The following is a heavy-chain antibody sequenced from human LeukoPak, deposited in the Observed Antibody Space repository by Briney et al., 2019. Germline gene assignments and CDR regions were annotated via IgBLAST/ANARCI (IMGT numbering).Heavy chain of an antibody. CDR3: ARRSISERDGYNSVGYDY. V-gene: IGHV4-38-2*02. CDR2: IYHSGST. J-gene: IGHJ4*02. CDR1: GYSISSGYY. Sequence: SETLSLTCTVSGYSISSGYYWGWIRQPPGKGLEWIGSIYHSGSTYYNPSLKSRVTISVDTSKNQFSLKLSSVTAADTAVYYCARRSISERDGYNSVGYDYWGQGTLVTVSS. D-gene: IGHD5-24*01.